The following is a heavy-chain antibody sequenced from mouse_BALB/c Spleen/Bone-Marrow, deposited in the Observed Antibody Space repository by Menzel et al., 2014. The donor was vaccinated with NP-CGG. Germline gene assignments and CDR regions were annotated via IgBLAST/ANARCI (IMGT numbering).Heavy chain of an antibody. CDR3: ARNWGYLDY. CDR2: IDPSDSET. CDR1: GYTFTSYW. J-gene: IGHJ2*01. Sequence: QVQLQQSGAELVKPGAPVKLSCKASGYTFTSYWMNWVKQRPGRGLEWIGRIDPSDSETHYNQKVKDKATLTVDKSSSTTYIQLSSMTSEDSAVYYCARNWGYLDYWGQGTTLTVSS. V-gene: IGHV1-69*02. D-gene: IGHD4-1*01.